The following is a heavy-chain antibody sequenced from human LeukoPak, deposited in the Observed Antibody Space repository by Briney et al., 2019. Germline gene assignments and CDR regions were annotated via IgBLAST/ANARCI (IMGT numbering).Heavy chain of an antibody. D-gene: IGHD3-3*01. V-gene: IGHV3-7*01. CDR2: INKDGREK. Sequence: GGSLRLACAASRFTLTSYWMGWVRQAPGKGLEWVAKINKDGREKYYVDSVKGRFTISRDNAKNSLYLQMNSLRAAATAVYYCARDRTGNNYFWSGYTTFFDDCGQGTLVTVSS. CDR3: ARDRTGNNYFWSGYTTFFDD. CDR1: RFTLTSYW. J-gene: IGHJ4*02.